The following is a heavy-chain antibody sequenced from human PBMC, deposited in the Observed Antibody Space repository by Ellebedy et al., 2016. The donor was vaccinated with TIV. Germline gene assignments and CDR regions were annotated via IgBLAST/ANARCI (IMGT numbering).Heavy chain of an antibody. J-gene: IGHJ4*02. CDR2: VSPSGTRT. V-gene: IGHV3-23*01. CDR3: AKGRGGGSDSSTPRYYFDY. Sequence: PGGSLRLSCAASGFTFSGYAMSWVRQAPGKGLEWVSTVSPSGTRTYYADSVEGRFIISRDNSKKTLYLQMNSLRVDDTAVYYCAKGRGGGSDSSTPRYYFDYWGLGTLVTVSS. D-gene: IGHD2-2*01. CDR1: GFTFSGYA.